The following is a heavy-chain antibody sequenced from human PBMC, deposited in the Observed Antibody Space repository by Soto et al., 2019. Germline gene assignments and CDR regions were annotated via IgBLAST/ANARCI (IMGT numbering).Heavy chain of an antibody. D-gene: IGHD3-22*01. CDR1: GFTFSDYY. CDR3: ARDAGSGDHDSGYHYAFDY. CDR2: FSNSGSTM. Sequence: GESLKISCAASGFTFSDYYMSWIRQAPGKGLEWVSYFSNSGSTMFYADSVKGRFTISRDNAKNSVYLHMHSLRAEDTAVYYCARDAGSGDHDSGYHYAFDYWGQGTLV. J-gene: IGHJ4*02. V-gene: IGHV3-11*01.